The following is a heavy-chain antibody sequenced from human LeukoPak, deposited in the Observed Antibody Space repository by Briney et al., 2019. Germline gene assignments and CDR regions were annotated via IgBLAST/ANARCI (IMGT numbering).Heavy chain of an antibody. D-gene: IGHD3-3*01. J-gene: IGHJ3*02. Sequence: GGSLRLSCAASGFTVSSNYMSWARQAPGRGLEWVSVIYSGGSTYYADSVKGRFTISRDNSKNTLYRQMNSLRAEDTAVYYCARNYDFWSGYYRSGAFDIWGQGTMVTVSS. CDR3: ARNYDFWSGYYRSGAFDI. CDR1: GFTVSSNY. CDR2: IYSGGST. V-gene: IGHV3-53*01.